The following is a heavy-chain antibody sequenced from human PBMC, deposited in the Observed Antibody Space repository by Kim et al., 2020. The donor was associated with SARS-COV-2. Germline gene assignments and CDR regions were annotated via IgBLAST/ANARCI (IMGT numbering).Heavy chain of an antibody. V-gene: IGHV5-10-1*01. CDR3: ARHPYFDSSCGMDV. CDR1: GYSFTTYW. D-gene: IGHD3-9*01. Sequence: GESLKISCKGSGYSFTTYWISWVRQMPGKGLEWMGRMDPSDSYTNYSPSFQGHVTISADKSISTAYLQWSSLKASDTAMYYCARHPYFDSSCGMDVWGQGTTVIVSS. J-gene: IGHJ6*02. CDR2: MDPSDSYT.